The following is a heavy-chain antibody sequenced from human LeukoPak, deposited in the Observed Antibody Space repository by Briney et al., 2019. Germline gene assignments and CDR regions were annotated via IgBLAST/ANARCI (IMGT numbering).Heavy chain of an antibody. V-gene: IGHV1-69*04. CDR1: GGTFSSYA. CDR2: IIPILGIA. J-gene: IGHJ4*02. Sequence: SVKVSCKASGGTFSSYAISWVRQAPGQGLEWMGRIIPILGIANYAQKFQGRVTITADKSTSTAYMELSSLRSEDTAVYYCATGAGSGSLDYWGQGTLATVSS. D-gene: IGHD3-10*01. CDR3: ATGAGSGSLDY.